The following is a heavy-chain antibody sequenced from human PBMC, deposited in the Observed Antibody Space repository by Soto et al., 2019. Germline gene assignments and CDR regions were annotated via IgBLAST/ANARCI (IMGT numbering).Heavy chain of an antibody. CDR3: AKDFSSTSYFYYYMDV. CDR1: GFTFSSYA. D-gene: IGHD2-2*01. CDR2: ISGSGGST. Sequence: PGGSLRLSCAASGFTFSSYAMNWVRQAPGKGLEWVSTISGSGGSTYYADSVKGRFTISRDNSKNTLYLQMNSLRAEDTAVFYCAKDFSSTSYFYYYMDVWGKGTTVTVSS. V-gene: IGHV3-23*01. J-gene: IGHJ6*03.